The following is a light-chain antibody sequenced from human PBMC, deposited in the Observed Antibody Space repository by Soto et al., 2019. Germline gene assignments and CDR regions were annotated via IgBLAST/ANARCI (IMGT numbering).Light chain of an antibody. Sequence: DIQMTQSPSSLSASVGDRVTITCRASQSISSYLNWYQQKPGKAPKLLIYAASSLQSGVPSRFSGSGSETDFTLTISRLQPEDFATYYCQQSYSTPWTFGLGTKVEIK. V-gene: IGKV1-39*01. J-gene: IGKJ1*01. CDR1: QSISSY. CDR2: AAS. CDR3: QQSYSTPWT.